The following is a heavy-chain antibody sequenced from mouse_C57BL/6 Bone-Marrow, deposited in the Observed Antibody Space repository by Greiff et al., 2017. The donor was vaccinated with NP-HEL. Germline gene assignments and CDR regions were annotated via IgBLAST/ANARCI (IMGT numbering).Heavy chain of an antibody. CDR1: GFTFSSYA. D-gene: IGHD1-1*01. CDR3: ARDQRITTVVAKRFAY. CDR2: ISDGGSYT. Sequence: EVKLVESGGGLVKPGGSLKLSCAASGFTFSSYAMSWVRQTPEKRLEWVATISDGGSYTYYPDNVTGLFTISRDNAKNNLYLQMSHLKSEDTAMYYCARDQRITTVVAKRFAYWGQGTLVTVSA. J-gene: IGHJ3*01. V-gene: IGHV5-4*01.